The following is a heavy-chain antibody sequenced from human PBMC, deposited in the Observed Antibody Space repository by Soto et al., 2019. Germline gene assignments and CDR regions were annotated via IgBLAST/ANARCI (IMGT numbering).Heavy chain of an antibody. CDR1: GGFISNGDYH. J-gene: IGHJ4*02. CDR3: AREGGYDSPHGC. D-gene: IGHD5-12*01. Sequence: QVQLQESGPGLVKPSQTLYLICTVSGGFISNGDYHWSWIRPPPGKGLEWMGYTYPSGSTYYNASLRSRGTISIDASTNQFSLKLHSVTAADTAVYYCAREGGYDSPHGCWGQGTLVTVSS. V-gene: IGHV4-30-4*01. CDR2: TYPSGST.